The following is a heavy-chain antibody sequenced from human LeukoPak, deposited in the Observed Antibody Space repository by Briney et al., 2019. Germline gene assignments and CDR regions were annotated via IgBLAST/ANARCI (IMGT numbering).Heavy chain of an antibody. Sequence: GGSLRLSCAASGFTFSSYAMSWVRQAPGKGLEWVSAISGSGGSTYYADSVKGRFTISRDNSKNTLYLQMNSLRAEDTAVYYCAKDLPSGDCLRLISDSFDPWGQGTLVTVSS. J-gene: IGHJ5*02. CDR2: ISGSGGST. D-gene: IGHD2-21*02. CDR3: AKDLPSGDCLRLISDSFDP. V-gene: IGHV3-23*01. CDR1: GFTFSSYA.